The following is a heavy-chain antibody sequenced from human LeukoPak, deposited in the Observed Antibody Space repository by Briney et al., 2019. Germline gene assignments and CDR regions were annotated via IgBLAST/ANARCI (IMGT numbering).Heavy chain of an antibody. CDR1: GGSISSYY. D-gene: IGHD5-18*01. J-gene: IGHJ4*02. CDR3: ARSRGYSYGTTFLDY. Sequence: SETLSPTCTVSGGSISSYYWSWIRQPPGKGLEWIGYIYYSGSTNYNPSLKSRVTISVDTSKNQFSLKLSSVTAADTAVYYCARSRGYSYGTTFLDYWGQGTLVTVSS. CDR2: IYYSGST. V-gene: IGHV4-59*08.